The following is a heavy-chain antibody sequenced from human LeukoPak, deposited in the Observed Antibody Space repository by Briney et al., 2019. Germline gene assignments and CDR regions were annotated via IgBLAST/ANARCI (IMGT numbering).Heavy chain of an antibody. CDR1: GFTFSNYA. J-gene: IGHJ5*01. Sequence: GGSLRLSCAASGFTFSNYAMNWVRQAPGKGLEWVSTFSDTSGTTYYANSVKGRFTVSRDNSKNTLYLQMNSLRAEDAAVYYCAKGGTSCYAPCDSWGQGTLVTVSS. CDR2: FSDTSGTT. V-gene: IGHV3-23*01. CDR3: AKGGTSCYAPCDS. D-gene: IGHD2-2*01.